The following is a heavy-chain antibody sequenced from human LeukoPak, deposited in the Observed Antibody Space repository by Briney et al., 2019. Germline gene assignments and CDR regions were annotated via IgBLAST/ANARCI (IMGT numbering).Heavy chain of an antibody. Sequence: SVNVSCKASGGTFSSYAISWVRQAPGQGLEWMGGIIPIFGTANYAQKFQGRVTITADESTSTAYMELSSLRSEDTAVYYCAKDVGKWESLHFFDYWGQGTLVTVSS. D-gene: IGHD1-26*01. V-gene: IGHV1-69*01. CDR1: GGTFSSYA. CDR2: IIPIFGTA. CDR3: AKDVGKWESLHFFDY. J-gene: IGHJ4*02.